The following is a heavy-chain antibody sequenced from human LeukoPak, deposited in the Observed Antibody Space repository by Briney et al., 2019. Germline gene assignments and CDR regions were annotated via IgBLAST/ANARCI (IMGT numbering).Heavy chain of an antibody. CDR3: ARSTSLYCDSVDAFDI. Sequence: GGSLRLPCAASGFTFSSYAMHWVRQAPGKGLEWVAVISYDGSNKYYADSGKGRFTISRDNSKNTLYLQMNSLRAEDTAVYYCARSTSLYCDSVDAFDIWGQGTMVTVSS. CDR1: GFTFSSYA. J-gene: IGHJ3*02. V-gene: IGHV3-30-3*01. CDR2: ISYDGSNK. D-gene: IGHD4-17*01.